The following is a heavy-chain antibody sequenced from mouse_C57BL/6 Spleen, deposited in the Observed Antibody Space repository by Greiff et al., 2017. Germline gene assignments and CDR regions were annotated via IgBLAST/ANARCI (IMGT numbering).Heavy chain of an antibody. Sequence: LVKPGASVKISCKASGYSFTSYYIHWVKQRPGQGLEWIGWIYPGSGNTKYNEKFKGKATLTADTSSSTAYMQLSSLTSEDSAVYYCARHYDYDGAWFAYWGQGTLVTVSA. CDR2: IYPGSGNT. V-gene: IGHV1-66*01. D-gene: IGHD2-4*01. CDR1: GYSFTSYY. J-gene: IGHJ3*01. CDR3: ARHYDYDGAWFAY.